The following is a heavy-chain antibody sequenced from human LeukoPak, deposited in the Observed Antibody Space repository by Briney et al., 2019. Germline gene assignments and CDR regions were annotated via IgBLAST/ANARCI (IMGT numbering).Heavy chain of an antibody. V-gene: IGHV3-23*01. CDR1: GFTFSSYA. CDR2: ISNSGFTT. CDR3: ARLIPSYYHFDC. Sequence: PGGSLRLSCAASGFTFSSYAMTWVRQAPGKGLDWVSGISNSGFTTYYADSVKGRFTISRDNSKSTLFLQVNSLSPEDTAVYYCARLIPSYYHFDCWGQGTLVTVSS. J-gene: IGHJ4*02. D-gene: IGHD4-11*01.